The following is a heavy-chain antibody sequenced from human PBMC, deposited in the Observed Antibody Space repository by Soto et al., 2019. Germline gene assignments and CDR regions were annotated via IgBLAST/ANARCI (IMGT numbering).Heavy chain of an antibody. Sequence: ASVKVSCKASGYTFTGYYIHWVRQAPGQGLEWMGWINPNSGGTNYAQKFQGRVTMTRDTSISTAYMELSRLRSDDTAVYYCAREASAVTEYYFDYWGQGTLVTVSS. D-gene: IGHD4-17*01. J-gene: IGHJ4*02. CDR3: AREASAVTEYYFDY. CDR1: GYTFTGYY. CDR2: INPNSGGT. V-gene: IGHV1-2*02.